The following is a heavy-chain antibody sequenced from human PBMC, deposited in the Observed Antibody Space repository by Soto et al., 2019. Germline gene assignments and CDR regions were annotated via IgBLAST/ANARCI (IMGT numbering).Heavy chain of an antibody. CDR2: SYSSGGT. J-gene: IGHJ4*02. CDR1: GFTLGKYT. D-gene: IGHD3-9*01. Sequence: PGGSLRLSCSASGFTLGKYTMGWVRQAPGKGLEWIAESYSSGGTEYADSVKGRFTISRDNSKNTLFLQMNSLGVEDTALYYCARDREPDGIWTFDSWGQGTLVTVPQ. CDR3: ARDREPDGIWTFDS. V-gene: IGHV3-23*05.